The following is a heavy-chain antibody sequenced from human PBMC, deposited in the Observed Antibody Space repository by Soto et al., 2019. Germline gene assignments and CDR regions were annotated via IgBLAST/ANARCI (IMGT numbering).Heavy chain of an antibody. J-gene: IGHJ6*02. V-gene: IGHV4-31*03. CDR3: ARGRRFAPVTTFLYYYGMDV. Sequence: QVQLQESGPGLVKPSQTLSLTCTVSGGSISSGGYYWSWIRQHPGKGLEWIGYIYYSGSTYYNPSLKSRVTISVDTSKNQFSLKLSSVTAADTAVYYCARGRRFAPVTTFLYYYGMDVWGQGTTVTVS. CDR1: GGSISSGGYY. D-gene: IGHD4-17*01. CDR2: IYYSGST.